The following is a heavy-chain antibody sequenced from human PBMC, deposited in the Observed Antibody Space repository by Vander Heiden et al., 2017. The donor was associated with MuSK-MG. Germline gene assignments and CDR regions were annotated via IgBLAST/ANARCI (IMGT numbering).Heavy chain of an antibody. Sequence: QLQLQESGPGLVKPSETLSLTCTVSGGSISSSSYYWGWIRQPPGKGLEWIGSIYYSGSTYYNPALKSRVTISVDTSKNQFSLKLSSVTAAETAVYYCARRRAARRLGDFDYWGQGTLVTVSS. CDR2: IYYSGST. V-gene: IGHV4-39*01. J-gene: IGHJ4*02. CDR1: GGSISSSSYY. D-gene: IGHD6-6*01. CDR3: ARRRAARRLGDFDY.